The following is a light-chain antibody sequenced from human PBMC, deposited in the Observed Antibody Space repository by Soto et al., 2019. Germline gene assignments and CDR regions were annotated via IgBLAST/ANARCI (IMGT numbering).Light chain of an antibody. J-gene: IGKJ1*01. Sequence: EIVLTQSPGTLSLSPGERATLSCRASQSVSSSYLAWYQQKPGQAPRLLIYGASSRATGIPERVSGSGSGTAFTLTISRLEPEDFAVYYCQQYRTFGQGTKVEIK. CDR1: QSVSSSY. CDR3: QQYRT. V-gene: IGKV3-20*01. CDR2: GAS.